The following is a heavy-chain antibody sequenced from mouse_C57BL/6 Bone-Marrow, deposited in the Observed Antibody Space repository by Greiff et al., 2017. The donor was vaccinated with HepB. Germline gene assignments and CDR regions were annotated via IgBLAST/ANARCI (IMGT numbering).Heavy chain of an antibody. D-gene: IGHD4-1*02. CDR3: ARSQDPTLFAY. CDR1: GYAFSSSW. CDR2: IYPGDGDT. Sequence: QVQLQQSGPELVKPGASVKISCKASGYAFSSSWMNWVKQRPGKGLEWIGRIYPGDGDTNYNGKFKGKATLTADKSSSTAYMQLSSLTSEDSAVYFCARSQDPTLFAYWGQGTLVTVSA. J-gene: IGHJ3*01. V-gene: IGHV1-82*01.